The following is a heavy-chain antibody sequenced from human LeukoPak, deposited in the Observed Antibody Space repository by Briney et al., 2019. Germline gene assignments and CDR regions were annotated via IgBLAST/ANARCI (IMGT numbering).Heavy chain of an antibody. V-gene: IGHV3-53*01. D-gene: IGHD6-6*01. CDR1: GVTVNSNY. CDR2: IYSGGSRVTT. CDR3: ARESPDRPGFDY. Sequence: GGSLRLSCEVSGVTVNSNYMNWVRQAPEQGLEWVSVIYSGGSRVTTYYADSVKDRFAISTDSSQNTLYLQMNSLRAEATAVYYCARESPDRPGFDYWGQGTLVTVSS. J-gene: IGHJ4*02.